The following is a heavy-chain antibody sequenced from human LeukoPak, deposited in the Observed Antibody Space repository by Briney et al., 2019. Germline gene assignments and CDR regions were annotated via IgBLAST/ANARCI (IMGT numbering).Heavy chain of an antibody. Sequence: PSETLSLTCAVYGGSFSGYYWSWIRQPPGKGLEWIGEINHSGSTNYNPSLKSRVTISVDTSKNQFSLKLSSVTAADTAVYYCARDAGSSTSQPHNWFDPWGQGTLVTASS. V-gene: IGHV4-34*01. J-gene: IGHJ5*02. CDR2: INHSGST. D-gene: IGHD2-2*01. CDR3: ARDAGSSTSQPHNWFDP. CDR1: GGSFSGYY.